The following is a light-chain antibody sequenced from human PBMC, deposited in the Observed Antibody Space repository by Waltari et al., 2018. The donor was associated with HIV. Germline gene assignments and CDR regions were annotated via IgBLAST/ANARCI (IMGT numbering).Light chain of an antibody. CDR3: TAWDDSLSVGV. CDR2: RNN. V-gene: IGLV1-47*01. J-gene: IGLJ3*02. Sequence: QSVLTQPPSASGTPGRRVTISCSGSSSNTGSKYVYWYQQPPGTAPNLLIDRNNQRPSAVPVRVSVSKSGSSASLAISGLRSEDEAEYYCTAWDDSLSVGVFGGGTKLTVL. CDR1: SSNTGSKY.